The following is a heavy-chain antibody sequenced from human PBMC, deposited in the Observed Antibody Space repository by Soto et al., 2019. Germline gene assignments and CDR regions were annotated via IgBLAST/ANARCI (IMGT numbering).Heavy chain of an antibody. CDR3: ARIRNEDCSGGSCYYYFDY. Sequence: QVTLKESGPVLVKPTETLTLTCTVSGFSLSNARMGVSWISQPPGKALEWLAHIFSNDEKSYSTSLKSRLTISKDTSKSQVVLTMTHMDPVDTATYYCARIRNEDCSGGSCYYYFDYWGQGTLVTVSS. J-gene: IGHJ4*02. D-gene: IGHD2-15*01. V-gene: IGHV2-26*01. CDR1: GFSLSNARMG. CDR2: IFSNDEK.